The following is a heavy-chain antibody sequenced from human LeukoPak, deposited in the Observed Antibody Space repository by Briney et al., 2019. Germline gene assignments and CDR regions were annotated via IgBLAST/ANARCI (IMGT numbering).Heavy chain of an antibody. J-gene: IGHJ4*02. Sequence: PSETLSLTCTVSGDSISGSDDFWSWIRQPPGKGPEWVGYIFRTGSAYYSPSLKNRVILSVDRSKNQFFLKVYSVTVADTAVYYCARVPVPAAIPYYFDYWGQGTLVTVSS. CDR2: IFRTGSA. V-gene: IGHV4-30-2*01. D-gene: IGHD2-2*01. CDR3: ARVPVPAAIPYYFDY. CDR1: GDSISGSDDF.